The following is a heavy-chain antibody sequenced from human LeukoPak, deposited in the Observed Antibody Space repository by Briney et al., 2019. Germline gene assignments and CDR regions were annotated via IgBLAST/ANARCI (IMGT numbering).Heavy chain of an antibody. D-gene: IGHD2-15*01. CDR3: ARAPYYIVVDYYYYGMDV. Sequence: SETLSLTCAVYGGSFSGYYWSWIRQPPGKGLEWIGEINHSGSTNYNPSLKSRVTISVDTSKNQFSLKLSSVTAADTAVYYCARAPYYIVVDYYYYGMDVRGQGTTVTVSS. J-gene: IGHJ6*02. CDR1: GGSFSGYY. V-gene: IGHV4-34*01. CDR2: INHSGST.